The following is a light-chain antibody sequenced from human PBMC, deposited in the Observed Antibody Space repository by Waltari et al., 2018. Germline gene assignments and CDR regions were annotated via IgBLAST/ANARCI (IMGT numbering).Light chain of an antibody. CDR2: DGS. CDR1: QSVSNY. J-gene: IGKJ4*01. V-gene: IGKV3-11*01. CDR3: QHRSSWPLA. Sequence: EIVLTQSPVTLSLSPGERATLSCRASQSVSNYLGRDQPKPGQAPRLLIYDGSNRATGIPARFSGSGSGTDFTLTISSLEPEDFAVYYCQHRSSWPLAFGGGTKVEIK.